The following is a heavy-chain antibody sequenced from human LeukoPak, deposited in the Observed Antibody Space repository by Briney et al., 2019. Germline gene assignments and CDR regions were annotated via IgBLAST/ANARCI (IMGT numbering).Heavy chain of an antibody. V-gene: IGHV3-33*01. CDR1: GFTFSSYG. Sequence: GRSLRLSCAASGFTFSSYGMHWVRQAPGKGLEWVAVIWYDGSNKYYADSVKGRFTISRDNSKNTLHLQMNSLRADDTAVYYCTRPKWGLHYFDYWGQGALVTVSS. J-gene: IGHJ4*02. CDR3: TRPKWGLHYFDY. D-gene: IGHD2-8*01. CDR2: IWYDGSNK.